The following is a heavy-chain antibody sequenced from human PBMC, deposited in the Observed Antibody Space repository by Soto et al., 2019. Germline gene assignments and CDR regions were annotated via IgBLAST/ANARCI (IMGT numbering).Heavy chain of an antibody. D-gene: IGHD3-10*01. V-gene: IGHV1-8*02. J-gene: IGHJ4*02. CDR2: ISAYSGNT. CDR1: TSDD. CDR3: ARGYGSGSYSVY. Sequence: TSDDLGGRRNTTGQGLEWMGWISAYSGNTDYAQKFQGRVTMTRNTSISTAYMELSSLRSEDTAVYYCARGYGSGSYSVYWGQGTLVTVSS.